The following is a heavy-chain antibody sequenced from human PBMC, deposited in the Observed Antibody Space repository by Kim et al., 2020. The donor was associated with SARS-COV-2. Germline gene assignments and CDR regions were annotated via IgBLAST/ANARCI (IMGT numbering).Heavy chain of an antibody. V-gene: IGHV3-30*02. J-gene: IGHJ4*02. CDR3: AKPRITMVRGVTGTFDY. D-gene: IGHD3-10*01. Sequence: VKGRFTLSRDNSKNTLYLQMNSLRAEDTAVYYCAKPRITMVRGVTGTFDYWGQGTLVTVPS.